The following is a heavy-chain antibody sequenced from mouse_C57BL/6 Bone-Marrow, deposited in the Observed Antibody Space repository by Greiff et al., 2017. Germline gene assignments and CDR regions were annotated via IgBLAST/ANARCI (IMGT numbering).Heavy chain of an antibody. CDR1: GFNIKDYY. CDR3: TTPDYYGSSYGSY. Sequence: EVKLQQSGAELVRPGASVKLSCTASGFNIKDYYMHWVKQRPEQGLEWIGRIDPEDGDTEYAPKFQGKATMTADTSSNTAYLQLSSLTSEDTAVYYCTTPDYYGSSYGSYWGQGTLVTVSA. J-gene: IGHJ3*01. D-gene: IGHD1-1*01. CDR2: IDPEDGDT. V-gene: IGHV14-1*01.